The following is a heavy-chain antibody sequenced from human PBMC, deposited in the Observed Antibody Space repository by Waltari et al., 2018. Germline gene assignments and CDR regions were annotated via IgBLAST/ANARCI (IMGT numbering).Heavy chain of an antibody. CDR1: GFTFSSYW. CDR2: IKQDGREK. V-gene: IGHV3-7*01. Sequence: EVQLVESGGGLVQPGGSLRLSCAASGFTFSSYWMSWVRQAPGKGVDGVANIKQDGREKYYVDSVKGRFTISRDNAKNSLYLQMNSLRAEDTAVYYCARRGPTTTWYFDLWGRGTLVTVSS. J-gene: IGHJ2*01. D-gene: IGHD1-1*01. CDR3: ARRGPTTTWYFDL.